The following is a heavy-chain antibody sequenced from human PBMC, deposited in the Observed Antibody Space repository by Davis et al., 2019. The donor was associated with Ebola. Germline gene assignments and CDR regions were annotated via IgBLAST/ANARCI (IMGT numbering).Heavy chain of an antibody. J-gene: IGHJ5*02. Sequence: ASVKVSCKASGYTFTSYGISWVRQAPGQGLEWMGWISAYNGNTNYAQKLQGRVTMTTDTSTSTAYMELRSLRSDDTAVYYCARGNYGSGSYYSQYNWFDPWGQGTLVTVSS. CDR3: ARGNYGSGSYYSQYNWFDP. CDR1: GYTFTSYG. V-gene: IGHV1-18*01. D-gene: IGHD3-10*01. CDR2: ISAYNGNT.